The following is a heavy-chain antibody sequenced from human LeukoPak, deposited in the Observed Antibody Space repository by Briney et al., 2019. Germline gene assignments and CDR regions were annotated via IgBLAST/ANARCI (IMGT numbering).Heavy chain of an antibody. CDR2: ISGSGGST. CDR1: GFTFSSYA. J-gene: IGHJ4*02. Sequence: PGGSLRLSCAASGFTFSSYAMSWVRQAPGKGLEWVSAISGSGGSTYYADSVKGRFTISRDNSKNTLYLQMNSLRAEDTAVYYCARVSGRYSCGPVGYWGQGTLVTVSS. V-gene: IGHV3-23*01. D-gene: IGHD5-18*01. CDR3: ARVSGRYSCGPVGY.